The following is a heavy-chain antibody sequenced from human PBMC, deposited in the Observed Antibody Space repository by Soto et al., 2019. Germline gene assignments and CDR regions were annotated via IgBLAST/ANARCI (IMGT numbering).Heavy chain of an antibody. Sequence: PSETLSLTCTVSGGSISSYYWSWIRQPPGKGLEWIGYIYYSGSTNYNPSLKSRVTISVDTSKNQFSLKLSPVTAADTAVYYCARGRAVARGVSYYYYYGMDVWGQGTTVTVSS. CDR2: IYYSGST. CDR3: ARGRAVARGVSYYYYYGMDV. V-gene: IGHV4-59*01. J-gene: IGHJ6*02. D-gene: IGHD3-10*01. CDR1: GGSISSYY.